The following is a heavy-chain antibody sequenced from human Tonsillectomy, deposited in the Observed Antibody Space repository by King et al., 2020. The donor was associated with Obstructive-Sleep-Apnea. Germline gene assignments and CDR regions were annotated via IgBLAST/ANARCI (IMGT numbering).Heavy chain of an antibody. Sequence: VQLVESGGGLVQPGRSLRLSCSASGFTLVDHAMNWIRQAPGKGLEWVGFIRSKAYGETTLYAASVKGRFTISRDDSKRIAYLQMNSLKAEDTAVYYCSRGGVWNDGLLDYWGQGTLVTVSS. CDR2: IRSKAYGETT. D-gene: IGHD1-1*01. J-gene: IGHJ4*02. CDR3: SRGGVWNDGLLDY. CDR1: GFTLVDHA. V-gene: IGHV3-49*03.